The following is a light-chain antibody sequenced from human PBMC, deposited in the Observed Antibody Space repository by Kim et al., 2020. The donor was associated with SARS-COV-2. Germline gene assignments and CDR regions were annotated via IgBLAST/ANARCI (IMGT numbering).Light chain of an antibody. J-gene: IGLJ1*01. CDR1: SSDVGSYNL. Sequence: QSITTSCTATSSDVGSYNLVSWYQQHPGKAPKLMIYEVSKRPSGVSNRFSGSKSGNTASLTISGLQAEDEADYYCCSYAGSSTFYVFGTGTKVTVL. CDR2: EVS. CDR3: CSYAGSSTFYV. V-gene: IGLV2-23*02.